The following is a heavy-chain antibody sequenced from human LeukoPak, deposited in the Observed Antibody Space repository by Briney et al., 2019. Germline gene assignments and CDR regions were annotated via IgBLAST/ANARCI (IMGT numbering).Heavy chain of an antibody. V-gene: IGHV3-30-3*01. D-gene: IGHD3-22*01. CDR2: ISYDGSNK. Sequence: GGSLRLSCAASGFTFSSYWMSWVRQAPGKGLEWVAVISYDGSNKYYADSVKGRFTISRDNSKNTLYLQMNSLRAEDTAVYYCARDAQYYYDSSGYFRWAGPWYYYGMDVWGQGTTVTVSS. CDR1: GFTFSSYW. CDR3: ARDAQYYYDSSGYFRWAGPWYYYGMDV. J-gene: IGHJ6*02.